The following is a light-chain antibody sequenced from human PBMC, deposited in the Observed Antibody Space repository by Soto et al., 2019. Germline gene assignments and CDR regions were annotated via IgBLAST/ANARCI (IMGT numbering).Light chain of an antibody. Sequence: QSVLTQPASVSGSPGQSITISCTGTSSDVGSYNLVSWYQQHPDKAPKLLIYEGSERPSGVSNRFSGSKSGNTASLTISGLQAEDEADYYCCSYAGRSTLVFGGGTKLTVL. CDR2: EGS. CDR1: SSDVGSYNL. J-gene: IGLJ3*02. V-gene: IGLV2-23*01. CDR3: CSYAGRSTLV.